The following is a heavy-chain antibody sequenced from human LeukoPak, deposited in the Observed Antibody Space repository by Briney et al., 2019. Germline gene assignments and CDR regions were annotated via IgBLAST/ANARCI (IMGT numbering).Heavy chain of an antibody. Sequence: SETLSLTCTVSGGSISSGGYYWSWIRQHPGKGLEWIGYIYYSGSTYHNPSLNSRVIISVDTSKNQFSLKLSSVTAADTAVYYCARDLGMYTSSPQCFDSWGQGILVTVSS. V-gene: IGHV4-31*03. CDR3: ARDLGMYTSSPQCFDS. J-gene: IGHJ4*02. CDR1: GGSISSGGYY. D-gene: IGHD6-19*01. CDR2: IYYSGST.